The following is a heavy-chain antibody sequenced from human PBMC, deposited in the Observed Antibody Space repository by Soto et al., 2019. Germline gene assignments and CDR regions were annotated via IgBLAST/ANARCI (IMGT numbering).Heavy chain of an antibody. D-gene: IGHD2-15*01. V-gene: IGHV1-46*01. CDR1: GYTFTSYY. CDR3: ARDEICRGGSCYSGNNWFDP. Sequence: GASVKVSCKASGYTFTSYYMHWVRQAPGQGLEWMAIINPSGGSTSYAQKFQGRVTMTRDTSTSTVYMELSSLRSEDTAVYYCARDEICRGGSCYSGNNWFDPWGQGTLVTVSS. J-gene: IGHJ5*02. CDR2: INPSGGST.